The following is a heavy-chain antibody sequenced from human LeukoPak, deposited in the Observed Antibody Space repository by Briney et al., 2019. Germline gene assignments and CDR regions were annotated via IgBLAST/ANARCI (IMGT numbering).Heavy chain of an antibody. D-gene: IGHD3-10*01. Sequence: GGSLRLSCAASGSTVSSNYMSWVRQAPGKGLEWVSVIYSGGSTYYADSVKGRFTISRDNSKNTLYLQMNSLRAEDTAVYYCARDRGSGSSRYGMDVWGQGTTVTVSS. CDR1: GSTVSSNY. CDR3: ARDRGSGSSRYGMDV. V-gene: IGHV3-53*01. J-gene: IGHJ6*02. CDR2: IYSGGST.